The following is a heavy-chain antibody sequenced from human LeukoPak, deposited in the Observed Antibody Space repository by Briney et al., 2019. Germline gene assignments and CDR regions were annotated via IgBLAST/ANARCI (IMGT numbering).Heavy chain of an antibody. CDR1: AFTFSNFA. CDR2: ISGSGGST. Sequence: GGSLRLSCAASAFTFSNFAMSWVRQAPGKGLEWVSVISGSGGSTYYADSVKGRFTISRDNSKNTLYLQMNSLRAEDTAVYYCAKAGYYDSSGYYNWFDPWGQGTLVTVSS. D-gene: IGHD3-22*01. CDR3: AKAGYYDSSGYYNWFDP. J-gene: IGHJ5*02. V-gene: IGHV3-23*01.